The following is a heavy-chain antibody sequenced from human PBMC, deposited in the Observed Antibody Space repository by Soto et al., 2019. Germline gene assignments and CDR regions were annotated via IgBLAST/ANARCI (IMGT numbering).Heavy chain of an antibody. D-gene: IGHD5-18*01. J-gene: IGHJ4*02. V-gene: IGHV3-48*02. CDR3: ARDSPGYSYGSPFDY. CDR2: ISSSSSTI. Sequence: PGGSLRLSCAASGFTFSSYAMSWVRQAPGKGLEWVSAISSSSSTIYYADSVKGRFTISRDNAKNSLYLQMNSLRDEDTAVYYCARDSPGYSYGSPFDYWGQGTLVTVSS. CDR1: GFTFSSYA.